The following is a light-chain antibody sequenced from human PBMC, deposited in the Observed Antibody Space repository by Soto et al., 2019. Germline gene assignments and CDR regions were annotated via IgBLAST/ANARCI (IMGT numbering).Light chain of an antibody. Sequence: EIVMTQSPATLSMSPGERATLSCRASQSIGTRLGWYQQRPGQAPRLLIYSASARAIGIPARFSGSGSGIEFTLTISGLQSEDFAVYYCQQYHNWPRTFGQGTRVEIK. CDR1: QSIGTR. J-gene: IGKJ1*01. CDR3: QQYHNWPRT. V-gene: IGKV3-15*01. CDR2: SAS.